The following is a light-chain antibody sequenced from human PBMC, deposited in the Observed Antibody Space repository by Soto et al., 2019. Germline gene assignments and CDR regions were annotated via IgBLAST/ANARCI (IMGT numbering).Light chain of an antibody. CDR2: SND. V-gene: IGLV1-44*01. CDR1: ISNIGSNT. Sequence: QSVLTQPPSASGTPGQRVTISCSGGISNIGSNTINWYQQLPGTAPKLLIYSNDQRPSGVPDRFSGSKSDTSASLVISGLQSEDEADYYCAGWDDSLSGCVFGGGTKLTVL. CDR3: AGWDDSLSGCV. J-gene: IGLJ3*02.